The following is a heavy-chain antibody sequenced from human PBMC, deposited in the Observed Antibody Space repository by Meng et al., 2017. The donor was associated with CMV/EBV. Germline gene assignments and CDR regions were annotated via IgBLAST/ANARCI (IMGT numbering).Heavy chain of an antibody. Sequence: GESLKISCAASGFTFSSYWMSWVRQAPGKGLEWVANINQGGSEKYYVDSVKGRFTMSRDNAKNSLYLQMSSLRAEDTAVYYCARDRAGAAGSTGYYGMDVWGQGTTVTVSS. D-gene: IGHD6-19*01. CDR2: INQGGSEK. J-gene: IGHJ6*02. V-gene: IGHV3-7*03. CDR3: ARDRAGAAGSTGYYGMDV. CDR1: GFTFSSYW.